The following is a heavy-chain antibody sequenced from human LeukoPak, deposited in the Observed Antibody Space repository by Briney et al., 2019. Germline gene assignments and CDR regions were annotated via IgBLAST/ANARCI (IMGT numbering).Heavy chain of an antibody. CDR3: TRVSTTGVGGRGYFDQ. Sequence: GSLRLSCAASGFTFTSYAMSWVRQTPGKGLEWVSFISDSSVGDSTYYADSVRGRFTISRDSSKSTLYLQMNSLRAEDTAVYYCTRVSTTGVGGRGYFDQWGQGTQVTVSS. CDR1: GFTFTSYA. V-gene: IGHV3-23*01. CDR2: ISDSSVGDST. D-gene: IGHD1-1*01. J-gene: IGHJ4*02.